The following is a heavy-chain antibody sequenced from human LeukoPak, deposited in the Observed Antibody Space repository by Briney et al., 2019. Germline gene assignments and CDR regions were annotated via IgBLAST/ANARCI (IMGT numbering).Heavy chain of an antibody. D-gene: IGHD6-13*01. V-gene: IGHV3-74*01. CDR1: GFTFSSYW. CDR3: ARGGPAAGRFDY. J-gene: IGHJ4*02. Sequence: HPGGSLRLSCAASGFTFSSYWMHWVRQAPGKGLVWVSRINSDGSSTSYADSVRGRFTISRDYAKNTLYLQMNSLRAEDTAVYYCARGGPAAGRFDYWGQGTLVTVSS. CDR2: INSDGSST.